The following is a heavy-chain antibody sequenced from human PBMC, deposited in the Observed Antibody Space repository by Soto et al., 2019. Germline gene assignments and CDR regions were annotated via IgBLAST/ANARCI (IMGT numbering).Heavy chain of an antibody. D-gene: IGHD3-10*01. V-gene: IGHV4-30-2*01. J-gene: IGHJ6*02. Sequence: PSETLSLTCAVSGGSIRSGGYPWSWIRQPPGKGLEWIGYIYHSGSTYYNTSLKSRVTISVDRSKNQFYLKLSSVTAAVTAAYYCARGGWFGPDVWGQGTTVTVSS. CDR2: IYHSGST. CDR1: GGSIRSGGYP. CDR3: ARGGWFGPDV.